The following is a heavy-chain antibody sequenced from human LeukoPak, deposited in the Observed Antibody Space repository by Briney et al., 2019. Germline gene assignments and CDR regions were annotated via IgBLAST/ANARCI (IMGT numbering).Heavy chain of an antibody. D-gene: IGHD3-16*01. CDR3: ARDKGGDFDY. V-gene: IGHV3-30*07. Sequence: DSVKGRFTISRDNSKNTLYLQMNSLRAEDTAVYYCARDKGGDFDYWGQGTLVTVSS. J-gene: IGHJ4*02.